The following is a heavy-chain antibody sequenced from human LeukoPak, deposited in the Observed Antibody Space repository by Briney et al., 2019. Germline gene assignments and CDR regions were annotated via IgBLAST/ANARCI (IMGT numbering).Heavy chain of an antibody. CDR3: ARGYYESSGTSLGEIDS. CDR2: IYYSGSS. Sequence: SETLSLTCTVSGGSIISTTYYWGWIRQPPGKGLEWIANIYYSGSSFYNPSLRSRVTISVDTSKNQFSLKLNSVTATDTAVYYCARGYYESSGTSLGEIDSWGQGTLVTVSS. D-gene: IGHD3-22*01. V-gene: IGHV4-39*01. CDR1: GGSIISTTYY. J-gene: IGHJ4*02.